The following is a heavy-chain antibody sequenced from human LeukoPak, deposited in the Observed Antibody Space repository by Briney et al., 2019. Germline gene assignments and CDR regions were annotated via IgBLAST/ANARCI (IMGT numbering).Heavy chain of an antibody. CDR3: ARLRWFDY. D-gene: IGHD5-24*01. Sequence: MPSETLSLTCAVYGGSFSGYYWSWIRQPPGKGLEWIGEINHSGSTNYNPSLKSRVTISVDTSKNQFSLKLSSVTAADTAVYYCARLRWFDYWGQGTLVTVSS. CDR1: GGSFSGYY. CDR2: INHSGST. J-gene: IGHJ4*02. V-gene: IGHV4-34*01.